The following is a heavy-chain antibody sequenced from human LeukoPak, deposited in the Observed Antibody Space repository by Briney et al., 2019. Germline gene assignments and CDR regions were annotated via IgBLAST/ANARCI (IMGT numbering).Heavy chain of an antibody. V-gene: IGHV1-18*01. CDR2: ISAYNGNT. D-gene: IGHD3-10*01. J-gene: IGHJ5*02. CDR1: GYTFTSYG. Sequence: ASVKVSCKASGYTFTSYGISWVRQAPGQGLEWMGWISAYNGNTNYAQKLQGRVTMTTDTSTSTAYMELRSLRSDDTAVYYCAREGYYGSGNDFRFDPWGQGTLVTVSS. CDR3: AREGYYGSGNDFRFDP.